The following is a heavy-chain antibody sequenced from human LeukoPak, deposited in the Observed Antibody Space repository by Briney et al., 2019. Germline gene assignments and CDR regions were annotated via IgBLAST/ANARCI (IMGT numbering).Heavy chain of an antibody. V-gene: IGHV5-51*01. J-gene: IGHJ6*02. D-gene: IGHD6-13*01. CDR1: GYSFTSYW. CDR3: ARSEDSSSWSPFSPEYYYYGMDV. CDR2: IYPGDSDT. Sequence: GESLKISCKGSGYSFTSYWIGWVRQTPGKGLEWMGIIYPGDSDTRYSPSFLGQVTISADKSISTAYLQWSSLKASDTAMYYCARSEDSSSWSPFSPEYYYYGMDVWGQGTTVTVSS.